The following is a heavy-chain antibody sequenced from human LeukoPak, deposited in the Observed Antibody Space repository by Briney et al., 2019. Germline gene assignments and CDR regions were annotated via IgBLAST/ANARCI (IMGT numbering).Heavy chain of an antibody. V-gene: IGHV4-61*05. D-gene: IGHD4-23*01. CDR1: GGSISSSSYY. CDR2: IYYSGSS. Sequence: SETLSLTCTVSGGSISSSSYYWGWIRQPPGKGLEWIGYIYYSGSSNYNPSLKSRVTISVDTSKNQFSLKLSSVTAADTAVYYCARDRYGGNSGEFDYWGQGTLVTVST. J-gene: IGHJ4*02. CDR3: ARDRYGGNSGEFDY.